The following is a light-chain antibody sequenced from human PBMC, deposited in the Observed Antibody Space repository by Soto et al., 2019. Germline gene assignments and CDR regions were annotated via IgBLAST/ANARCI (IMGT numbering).Light chain of an antibody. CDR3: QQYGVSPPYT. V-gene: IGKV3-20*01. CDR1: QSLSSSY. J-gene: IGKJ2*01. Sequence: EIVLTQSPGTLSLSPGERATLSCRASQSLSSSYLAWYQQKPGQAPRLLIYGASSRATGIPDRFSGSGYGTDFTLTITGLEPEDFAVYYCQQYGVSPPYTFGQGTKLEIK. CDR2: GAS.